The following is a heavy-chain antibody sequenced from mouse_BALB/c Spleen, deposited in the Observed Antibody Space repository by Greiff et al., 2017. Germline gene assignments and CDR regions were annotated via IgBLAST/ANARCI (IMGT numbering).Heavy chain of an antibody. CDR1: GFTFSSFG. CDR3: ARSRYDSYFDY. V-gene: IGHV5-17*02. CDR2: ISSGSSTI. Sequence: EVNVVESGGGLVQPGGSLKLSCAASGFTFSSFGMHWVRQAPEKGLEWVAYISSGSSTIYYADTVKGRFTISRDNPKNTLFLQMTSLRSEDTAMYYCARSRYDSYFDYWGQGTTLTVSS. J-gene: IGHJ2*01. D-gene: IGHD2-14*01.